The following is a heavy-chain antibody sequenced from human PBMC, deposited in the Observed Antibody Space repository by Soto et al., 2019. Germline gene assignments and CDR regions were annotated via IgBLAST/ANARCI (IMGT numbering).Heavy chain of an antibody. CDR1: GFTFNSHA. Sequence: VQPVESGGGVVQPGTSLRLSCAASGFTFNSHAMHWVRQAPGKGLEWVAVISNDEGNKQYADSVKGRFTISRDNSKNTLYLQMNSLRAEDTAVYYCARDQQRGIAAMAFDYWGQGTLVTLSS. V-gene: IGHV3-30*04. J-gene: IGHJ4*02. CDR2: ISNDEGNK. CDR3: ARDQQRGIAAMAFDY. D-gene: IGHD6-13*01.